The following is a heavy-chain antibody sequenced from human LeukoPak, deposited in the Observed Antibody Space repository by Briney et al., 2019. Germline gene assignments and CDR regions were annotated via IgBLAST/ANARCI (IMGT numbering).Heavy chain of an antibody. CDR1: GYTFTSYG. D-gene: IGHD6-13*01. CDR2: ISAYNGNT. CDR3: ARPLSSSWFRHDPHYFDY. Sequence: ASVKVPCKASGYTFTSYGINWVRQAPGQGLEWMGWISAYNGNTNYAQKLQGRVTMTTDTSTSTAYMELRSLRSDDTAVYYCARPLSSSWFRHDPHYFDYWGQGTLVTVSS. V-gene: IGHV1-18*01. J-gene: IGHJ4*02.